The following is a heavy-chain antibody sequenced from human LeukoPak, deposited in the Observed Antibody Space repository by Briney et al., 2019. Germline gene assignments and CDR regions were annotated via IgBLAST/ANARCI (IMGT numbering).Heavy chain of an antibody. CDR1: GFTFSSYW. CDR2: IKQDGSEK. Sequence: GGSLRLSCAASGFTFSSYWMSWVRQAPGKGLEWVANIKQDGSEKYYVDSVKGRFTISRDNAKNSLYLQMNSLRAEDTAVYYCAREIVGATERAFDIWGQGAMVTVSS. V-gene: IGHV3-7*01. J-gene: IGHJ3*02. D-gene: IGHD1-26*01. CDR3: AREIVGATERAFDI.